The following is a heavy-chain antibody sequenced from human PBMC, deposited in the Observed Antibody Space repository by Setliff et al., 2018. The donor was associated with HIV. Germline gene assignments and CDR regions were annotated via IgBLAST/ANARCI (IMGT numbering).Heavy chain of an antibody. CDR1: AVSIGGYS. CDR3: ARNSGDYYDSSGEDAFDI. J-gene: IGHJ3*02. V-gene: IGHV4-4*08. D-gene: IGHD3-22*01. Sequence: SETLSLTCTVSAVSIGGYSWSWIRQSPGKGLEWIGSIYSTDTTNHNPSLESRVTISVDTSKNQFSLKLSSVTAADTAVYYCARNSGDYYDSSGEDAFDIWGQGTMVTVSS. CDR2: IYSTDTT.